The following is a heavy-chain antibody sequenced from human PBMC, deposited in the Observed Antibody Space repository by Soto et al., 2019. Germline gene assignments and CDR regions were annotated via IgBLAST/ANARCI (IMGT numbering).Heavy chain of an antibody. J-gene: IGHJ5*02. V-gene: IGHV4-31*11. Sequence: SETLSLTXAVSGRSVSSGGYYWTWIRQHPGRGLEWIGYIYHIGSPYYNPSLESRVTISLDTSKNQFSLNLTSVTAADTAIYYCVRDRALDSSGHWFDTWGQGTLVTVSS. CDR2: IYHIGSP. D-gene: IGHD6-19*01. CDR3: VRDRALDSSGHWFDT. CDR1: GRSVSSGGYY.